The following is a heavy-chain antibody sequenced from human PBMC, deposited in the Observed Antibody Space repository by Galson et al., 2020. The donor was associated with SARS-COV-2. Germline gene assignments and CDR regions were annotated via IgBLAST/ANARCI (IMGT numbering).Heavy chain of an antibody. V-gene: IGHV4-4*02. CDR1: GGSISSSNW. J-gene: IGHJ5*02. CDR3: ARRMGITMIVVVITGGWFDP. CDR2: IYHSGST. D-gene: IGHD3-22*01. Sequence: ASETLSLTCTVSGGSISSSNWWSWVRQPPGKGLEWIGEIYHSGSTNYNQSLKSRVTISVDKSKNQFSLKLSSVTAADTAVYYCARRMGITMIVVVITGGWFDPWGQGTLVTVSS.